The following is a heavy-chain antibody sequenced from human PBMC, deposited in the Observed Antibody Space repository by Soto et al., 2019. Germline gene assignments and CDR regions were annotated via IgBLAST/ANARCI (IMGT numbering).Heavy chain of an antibody. CDR2: TIRIFGTA. Sequence: QVQLVQSGAEVWKPGSSVKVSCKASGGTFSSYAISWVLQAPGHGIEWMGGTIRIFGTANYTQTFQGRVTITADDSTSTAYMELSSLRSEDTAVDYGARAGRRSWNYPFDYWGNGTLVTVSS. D-gene: IGHD1-7*01. CDR1: GGTFSSYA. J-gene: IGHJ4*01. CDR3: ARAGRRSWNYPFDY. V-gene: IGHV1-69*01.